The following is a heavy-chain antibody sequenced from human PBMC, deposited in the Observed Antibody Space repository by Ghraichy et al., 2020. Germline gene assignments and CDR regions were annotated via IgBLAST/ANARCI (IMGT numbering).Heavy chain of an antibody. J-gene: IGHJ4*02. CDR1: GGSFSGYY. CDR2: INHSGST. D-gene: IGHD3-3*01. Sequence: SETLSLTCAVYGGSFSGYYWSWIRQPPGKGLEWIGEINHSGSTNYNPSLKSRVTISVDTSKNQFSLKLSSVTAADTAVYYCARVLTIFGVVGYFDYWGQGTLVTVSS. CDR3: ARVLTIFGVVGYFDY. V-gene: IGHV4-34*01.